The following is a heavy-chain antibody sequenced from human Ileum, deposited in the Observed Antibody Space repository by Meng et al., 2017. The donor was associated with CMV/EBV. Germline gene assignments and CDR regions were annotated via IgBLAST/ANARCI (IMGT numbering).Heavy chain of an antibody. Sequence: GESLKISCAASGFTFSSYEMNWVRQAPGKGLEWVSYISSSGSTIYYADSVKGRFTISRDNAKNSLYLQMNSLRAEDTVVYYCARDRITIFGVVTYYYYGMDVWGQGTMVTVSS. D-gene: IGHD3-3*01. CDR1: GFTFSSYE. J-gene: IGHJ6*02. CDR3: ARDRITIFGVVTYYYYGMDV. CDR2: ISSSGSTI. V-gene: IGHV3-48*03.